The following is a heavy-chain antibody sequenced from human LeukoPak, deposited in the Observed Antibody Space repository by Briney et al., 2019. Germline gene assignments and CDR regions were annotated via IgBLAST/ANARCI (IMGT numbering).Heavy chain of an antibody. J-gene: IGHJ4*02. Sequence: GGSLRLSCAASGFTFSSYAMSWVRQAPGKGLEWVSAISGSGGSTYYADSVKGRFTISRDNSKNTLYLQMNSLRAEDTAVYYCARDPRVLRYFDWLSHVDYWGQGTLVTVSS. D-gene: IGHD3-9*01. V-gene: IGHV3-23*01. CDR1: GFTFSSYA. CDR3: ARDPRVLRYFDWLSHVDY. CDR2: ISGSGGST.